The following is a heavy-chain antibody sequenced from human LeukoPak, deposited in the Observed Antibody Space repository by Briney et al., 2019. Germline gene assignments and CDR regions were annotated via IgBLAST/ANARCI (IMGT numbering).Heavy chain of an antibody. D-gene: IGHD1-26*01. J-gene: IGHJ4*02. CDR2: INAGNGNT. V-gene: IGHV1-3*01. CDR3: AREGYSGIPFDY. CDR1: EYTFTSYV. Sequence: ASVKVSCKASEYTFTSYVMHWVRQAPGQRLEWMGWINAGNGNTKYSQKFQGRVTITRDTSASTAYMELSSLRSEDTAVYYCAREGYSGIPFDYWGQGTLVTVSS.